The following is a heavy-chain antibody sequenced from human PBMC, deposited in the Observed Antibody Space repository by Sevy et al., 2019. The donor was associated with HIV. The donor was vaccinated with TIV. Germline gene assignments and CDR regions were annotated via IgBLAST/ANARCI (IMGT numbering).Heavy chain of an antibody. CDR3: ARVNLNRDPDNNQLKFRNLLYGMDV. Sequence: SETLSLTCTVSGGSISSYYWSWIRQPAGKGLEWIGRIYTSGSTNYNPSLKSRVTMSVDTSKNQFSLKLSSVTAADTAVYYCARVNLNRDPDNNQLKFRNLLYGMDVWGQGTTVTVSS. CDR2: IYTSGST. CDR1: GGSISSYY. D-gene: IGHD1-20*01. J-gene: IGHJ6*02. V-gene: IGHV4-4*07.